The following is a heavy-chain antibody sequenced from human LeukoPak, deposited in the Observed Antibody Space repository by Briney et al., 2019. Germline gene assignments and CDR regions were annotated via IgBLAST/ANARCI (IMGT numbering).Heavy chain of an antibody. J-gene: IGHJ4*02. V-gene: IGHV3-21*01. CDR1: GFTFSSYS. CDR3: ARDGSSPFSH. CDR2: ISSSSSYI. Sequence: PGGSLRLSCAASGFTFSSYSMDWVRQAPGKGLEWVSSISSSSSYIYYADSVKSRFTISRDNAKNSLYLQMNSLRAEDTAVYYCARDGSSPFSHWGQGTLVTVSS. D-gene: IGHD1-26*01.